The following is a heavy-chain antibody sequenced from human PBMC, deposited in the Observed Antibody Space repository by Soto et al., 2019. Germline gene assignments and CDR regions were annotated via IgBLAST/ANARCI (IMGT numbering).Heavy chain of an antibody. D-gene: IGHD2-15*01. CDR3: ARRFLAAADNWFDP. J-gene: IGHJ5*02. Sequence: ASVKVSFKASGGTFSSYAISWLRQAPGQGLEWMGGIIPIFGTANYAQKFQGRVTITADKSTSTAYMELSSLRSEDTAVYYCARRFLAAADNWFDPWGQGTLVTVSS. CDR2: IIPIFGTA. V-gene: IGHV1-69*06. CDR1: GGTFSSYA.